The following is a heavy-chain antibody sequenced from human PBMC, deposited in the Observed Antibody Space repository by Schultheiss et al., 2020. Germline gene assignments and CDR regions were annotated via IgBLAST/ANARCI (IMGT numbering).Heavy chain of an antibody. CDR1: GGSISSGDYY. D-gene: IGHD6-19*01. J-gene: IGHJ4*02. V-gene: IGHV4-30-4*01. CDR3: ARDESSGWYYY. CDR2: IYYSGST. Sequence: SQTLSLTCTVSGGSISSGDYYWSWIRQPPGKGLEWIGYIYYSGSTYYNPSLKSRVTISVDTSENQFSLRLSSVSAADTAVYYCARDESSGWYYYWGQGTLVTVSS.